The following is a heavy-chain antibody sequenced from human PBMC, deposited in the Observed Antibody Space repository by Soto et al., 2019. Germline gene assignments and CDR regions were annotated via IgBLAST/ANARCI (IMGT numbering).Heavy chain of an antibody. Sequence: QVQLVESGGGVVQPGRSLRLSCAASGFTFSSYGMDWVRQAPGKGLECVAVIWYDGSSKYYADYVKGRFTISRDNSKNTLYLQMNSLRAEDTAVYYCARDRGDGYKQTYYFDSWGQGTLVTVSS. CDR3: ARDRGDGYKQTYYFDS. D-gene: IGHD3-10*01. J-gene: IGHJ4*02. CDR2: IWYDGSSK. CDR1: GFTFSSYG. V-gene: IGHV3-33*01.